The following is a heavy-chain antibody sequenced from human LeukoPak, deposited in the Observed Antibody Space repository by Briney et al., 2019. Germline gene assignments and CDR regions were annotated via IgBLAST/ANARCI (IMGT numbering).Heavy chain of an antibody. V-gene: IGHV4-31*03. J-gene: IGHJ5*02. CDR3: AREVVVVAAGYNWFDP. CDR2: IYYSGST. Sequence: SETLSLTCTVSGGSISSGGYYWSWIRQHPGKGLEWIGYIYYSGSTYYNPSLKSRVTISVDTSKNQFSLKLSSVTAADTAVYYCAREVVVVAAGYNWFDPWGQGTLVTVSS. CDR1: GGSISSGGYY. D-gene: IGHD2-15*01.